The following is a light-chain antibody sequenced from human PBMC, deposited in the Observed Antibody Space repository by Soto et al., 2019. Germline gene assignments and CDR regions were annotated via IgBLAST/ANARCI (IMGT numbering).Light chain of an antibody. CDR2: GAS. Sequence: EIVMTQSPATLSVSPGERATLSCRASQSVSSNLAWYQQKPGQAPRLLMYGASTRATGIPDRFSGSGSGTEFTPTRSSQQSEDFAVFYCQQQKNWPPWPFGQGPKVEIK. CDR1: QSVSSN. CDR3: QQQKNWPPWP. J-gene: IGKJ1*01. V-gene: IGKV3-15*01.